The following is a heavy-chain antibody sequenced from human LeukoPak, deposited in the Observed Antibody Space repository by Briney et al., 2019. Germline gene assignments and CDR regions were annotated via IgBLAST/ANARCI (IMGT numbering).Heavy chain of an antibody. Sequence: SETLSLTCTVSGGSISSYYWSWIRQHPGKGLEWIGTIFYSGRTHFNPSLKSRVTFSMDTSKNQFSLNLTSVTAADTAVYYCAKDRSQLHRRPLGWFDTWGQGTLVTVSS. V-gene: IGHV4-59*12. CDR2: IFYSGRT. J-gene: IGHJ5*02. CDR3: AKDRSQLHRRPLGWFDT. D-gene: IGHD5-24*01. CDR1: GGSISSYY.